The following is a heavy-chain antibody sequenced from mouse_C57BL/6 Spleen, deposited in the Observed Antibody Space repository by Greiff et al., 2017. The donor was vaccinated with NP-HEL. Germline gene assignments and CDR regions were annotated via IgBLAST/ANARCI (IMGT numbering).Heavy chain of an antibody. CDR2: IRNKANGYTT. CDR3: ARRDYGSREYFDV. D-gene: IGHD1-1*01. CDR1: GFTFTDYY. J-gene: IGHJ1*03. Sequence: EVQLVESGGGLVQPGGSLSLSCAASGFTFTDYYMSWVRQPPGKALEWLGFIRNKANGYTTEYSASVKGRFTISRDNSPSILYLQMIALRAEDSATYYCARRDYGSREYFDVWGTGTTVTVSS. V-gene: IGHV7-3*01.